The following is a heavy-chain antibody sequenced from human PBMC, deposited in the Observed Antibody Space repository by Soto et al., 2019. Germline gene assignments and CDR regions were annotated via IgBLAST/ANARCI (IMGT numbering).Heavy chain of an antibody. CDR2: ISYDGSNK. CDR3: ARDLRLWFGELSPNFDY. CDR1: EFNCSNYA. D-gene: IGHD3-10*01. V-gene: IGHV3-30-3*01. J-gene: IGHJ4*02. Sequence: GGSLRLSCAVSEFNCSNYAMHWVRQAPGKGLEWVAVISYDGSNKYYADSVKGRFTISRDNSKNTLYLQMNSLRAEDTAVYYCARDLRLWFGELSPNFDYWGQGTLVTVSS.